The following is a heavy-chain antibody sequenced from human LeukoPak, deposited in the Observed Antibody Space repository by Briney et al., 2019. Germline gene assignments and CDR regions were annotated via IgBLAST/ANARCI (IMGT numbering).Heavy chain of an antibody. Sequence: SETLSLTCTVSGGSISSYYWSWIRQPPGKGLEWIGLIYYSGSTNYNPSLKSRVTISVDTSKNQFSLRLSSVTAADTAVYYCARHVSVAVTNFFDYWGQGTLVTVSS. D-gene: IGHD6-19*01. CDR3: ARHVSVAVTNFFDY. J-gene: IGHJ4*02. V-gene: IGHV4-59*08. CDR1: GGSISSYY. CDR2: IYYSGST.